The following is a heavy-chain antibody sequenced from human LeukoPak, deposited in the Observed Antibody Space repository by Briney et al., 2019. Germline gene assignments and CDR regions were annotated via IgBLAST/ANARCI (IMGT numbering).Heavy chain of an antibody. CDR2: IKQDGSEK. Sequence: GGSLRLSCAASGFTFSSPWMSWVRQAPGKGLEWVANIKQDGSEKYYVDSGKGRFTISRDNAKNSLYLQMNRLRAEDTAVYYCARNRVTFDYWGQGTLVTVSS. V-gene: IGHV3-7*04. J-gene: IGHJ4*02. D-gene: IGHD1-14*01. CDR3: ARNRVTFDY. CDR1: GFTFSSPW.